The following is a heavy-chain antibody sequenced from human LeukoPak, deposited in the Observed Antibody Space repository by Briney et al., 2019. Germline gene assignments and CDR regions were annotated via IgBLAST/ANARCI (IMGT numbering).Heavy chain of an antibody. Sequence: GGSLRLSCEASGFTFSSYSMTWVRQSPGKGLEWVSSISRNSGYIYYTDSMKGRLSISKDNANNSLYLQMNNLRAEDTAMYYCARGRRTGDRGYYFDYWGQGTLVTVSS. D-gene: IGHD7-27*01. CDR3: ARGRRTGDRGYYFDY. V-gene: IGHV3-21*01. J-gene: IGHJ4*02. CDR2: ISRNSGYI. CDR1: GFTFSSYS.